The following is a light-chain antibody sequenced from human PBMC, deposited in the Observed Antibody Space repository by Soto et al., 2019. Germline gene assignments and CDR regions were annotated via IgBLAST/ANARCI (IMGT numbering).Light chain of an antibody. J-gene: IGLJ2*01. CDR2: EGR. V-gene: IGLV2-23*01. CDR3: CSYVGSDTYVI. CDR1: RSDVGGYIL. Sequence: QSALTQPASVSGSPGQSITISCTGTRSDVGGYILVSWYQLHPDKAPKLMIYEGRKRPSGVSNRFSGSKSGNTASLTISGLQPEDEAHYYCCSYVGSDTYVIFGGGTQLTVL.